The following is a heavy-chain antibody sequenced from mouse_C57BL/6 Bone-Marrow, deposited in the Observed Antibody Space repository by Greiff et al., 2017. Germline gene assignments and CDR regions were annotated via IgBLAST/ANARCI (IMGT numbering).Heavy chain of an antibody. J-gene: IGHJ1*03. V-gene: IGHV1-63*01. CDR1: GYTFTNYW. CDR3: ARYPYYYGNCYLYFDV. CDR2: IYPGGGCT. Sequence: QVQLQQSGAELVRPGTSVKMSCKASGYTFTNYWIGWAKQRPGHGLEWIGDIYPGGGCTNYNEKFKGKATLTADKSSSTAYMQVSSLTSEDSAIYYGARYPYYYGNCYLYFDVWGTGTTVTVSS. D-gene: IGHD1-1*01.